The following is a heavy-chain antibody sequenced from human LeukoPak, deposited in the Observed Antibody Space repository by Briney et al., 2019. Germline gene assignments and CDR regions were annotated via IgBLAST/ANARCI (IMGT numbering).Heavy chain of an antibody. CDR1: GFTFSSYW. Sequence: GGSLRLSCAASGFTFSSYWMHWVRQVPGKGLVWVSRINNDGSSTTYADSVKGRFTISRDNAKNTLYLQVNSLRAEDTAVYYCAKGGKWDVTPLDYWGQGTLVTVSS. J-gene: IGHJ4*02. CDR2: INNDGSST. D-gene: IGHD1-26*01. V-gene: IGHV3-74*03. CDR3: AKGGKWDVTPLDY.